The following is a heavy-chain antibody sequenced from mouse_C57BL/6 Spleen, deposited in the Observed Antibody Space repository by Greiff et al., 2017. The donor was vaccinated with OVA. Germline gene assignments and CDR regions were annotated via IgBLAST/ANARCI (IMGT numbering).Heavy chain of an antibody. CDR1: GYTFTNYW. D-gene: IGHD1-1*01. CDR3: ARCYCGSSWYFDV. Sequence: VQLQQSGAELVRPGTSVKMSCKASGYTFTNYWIGWAKQRPGHGLEWIGDIYPGGGYTNYNEKFKGKATLTADKSSSTAYMQFSSLTSEDSAVYYGARCYCGSSWYFDVWGTGTTVTVSS. J-gene: IGHJ1*03. V-gene: IGHV1-63*01. CDR2: IYPGGGYT.